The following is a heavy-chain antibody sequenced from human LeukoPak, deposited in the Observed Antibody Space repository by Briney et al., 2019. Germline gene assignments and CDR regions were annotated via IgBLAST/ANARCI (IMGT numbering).Heavy chain of an antibody. CDR1: GWSFSDYY. V-gene: IGHV4-34*01. CDR3: SRGIDAYKGGNF. D-gene: IGHD5-24*01. Sequence: SETLSLTCAVSGWSFSDYYWSWVRQPPGKGLEWIGEIHPSGSTDRNPSLKSRVTISVDTSKNQFSLTLSSVTAADTAVYYCSRGIDAYKGGNFWGQGTLVTVSS. CDR2: IHPSGST. J-gene: IGHJ4*02.